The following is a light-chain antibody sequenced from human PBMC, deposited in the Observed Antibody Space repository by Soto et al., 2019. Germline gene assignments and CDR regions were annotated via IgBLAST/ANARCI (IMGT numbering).Light chain of an antibody. CDR3: QQYGSSPLT. CDR2: GAS. Sequence: EIVLTQSPGTLSLSPGERATLSCRASQTVSSSYLAWYRQKPGQAPRLLIYGASSRATGIPDRFSGSGSGTDFTLTISRLEPEDFAVYSCQQYGSSPLTFGGGTKVEI. V-gene: IGKV3-20*01. CDR1: QTVSSSY. J-gene: IGKJ4*01.